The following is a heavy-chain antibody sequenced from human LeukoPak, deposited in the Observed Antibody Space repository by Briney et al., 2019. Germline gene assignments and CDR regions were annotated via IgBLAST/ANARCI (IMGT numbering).Heavy chain of an antibody. D-gene: IGHD1-26*01. Sequence: GGSLRLSCAASGFTFSSYAMHWVRQAPGKGLEWVAVISYDGSNKYYADSVKGRFTISRDNSKNTLYLQMNNLRAEDTAVYYCAGRVGAYNAFDIWGQGTMVTVSS. CDR3: AGRVGAYNAFDI. J-gene: IGHJ3*02. CDR2: ISYDGSNK. CDR1: GFTFSSYA. V-gene: IGHV3-30-3*01.